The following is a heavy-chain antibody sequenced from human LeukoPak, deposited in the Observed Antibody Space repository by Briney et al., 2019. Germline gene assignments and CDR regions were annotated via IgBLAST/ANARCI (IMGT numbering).Heavy chain of an antibody. J-gene: IGHJ4*02. D-gene: IGHD2-15*01. Sequence: GGSLRLSCAASGFTFSSYAMSWVRQAPGKGLEWVSAISGSGGSTYYADSVKGRFTISRDNSKNTLYLQMNSLRPEDTAGYYCAKDQAQPDCSGGSCYAGYFDYWGQGTLVTVSS. CDR1: GFTFSSYA. CDR3: AKDQAQPDCSGGSCYAGYFDY. CDR2: ISGSGGST. V-gene: IGHV3-23*01.